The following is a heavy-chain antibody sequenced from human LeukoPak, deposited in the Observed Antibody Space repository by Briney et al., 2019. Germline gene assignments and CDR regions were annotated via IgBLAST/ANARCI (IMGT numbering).Heavy chain of an antibody. J-gene: IGHJ4*02. D-gene: IGHD6-19*01. Sequence: SGGSLRLSCAASGFTFDDYGMSWVRQAPGKGLEWVSLINWDGGSTYYADSVKGRFTISRDNSKNTLYLQMNSLRAEDTAVYYCARVGGSGWYSKTFDYWGQGTLVTVSS. CDR3: ARVGGSGWYSKTFDY. CDR2: INWDGGST. V-gene: IGHV3-20*04. CDR1: GFTFDDYG.